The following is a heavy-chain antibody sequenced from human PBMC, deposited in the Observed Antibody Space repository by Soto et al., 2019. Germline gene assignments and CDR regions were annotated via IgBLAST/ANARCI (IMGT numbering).Heavy chain of an antibody. CDR1: GFSLTSEAVG. Sequence: QITLKESGPTLVKPTQTLTLTCTFSGFSLTSEAVGVGWFRQPPGKALEWLALIYWDDDNHYSPSLKNRLTCTKDTSKNQVVLMMTNMDPVDTATYYCAHGSGWLFDFWGQGTLVTVSS. J-gene: IGHJ4*02. CDR2: IYWDDDN. D-gene: IGHD6-19*01. CDR3: AHGSGWLFDF. V-gene: IGHV2-5*02.